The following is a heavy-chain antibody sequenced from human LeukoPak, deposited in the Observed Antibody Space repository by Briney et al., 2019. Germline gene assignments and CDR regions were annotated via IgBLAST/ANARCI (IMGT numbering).Heavy chain of an antibody. J-gene: IGHJ4*02. V-gene: IGHV1-69*13. D-gene: IGHD6-19*01. Sequence: SVKVSCKASGGTFSGYAISWVRQAPGQGLEWMGGTIPIFGTANYAQKFQGRVTITADESTSTAYMELSSLRSEDTAVYYCARARSSGRRDFDYWGQGTLVTVSS. CDR2: TIPIFGTA. CDR3: ARARSSGRRDFDY. CDR1: GGTFSGYA.